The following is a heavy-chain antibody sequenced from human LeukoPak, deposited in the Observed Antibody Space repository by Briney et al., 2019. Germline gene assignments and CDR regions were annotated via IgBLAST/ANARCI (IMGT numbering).Heavy chain of an antibody. CDR2: TSYVGTNK. CDR3: ARDRTPNWSAYSNPTFHY. D-gene: IGHD4-11*01. Sequence: GGSRRLSWAASGFTSSTNATHWARQLQGKGRGWVAVTSYVGTNKNYADSVKGRFTISRDNSKNTLYLQLNSLRAEDTAVYYCARDRTPNWSAYSNPTFHYWGQGTLVTVSS. J-gene: IGHJ4*02. CDR1: GFTSSTNA. V-gene: IGHV3-30*07.